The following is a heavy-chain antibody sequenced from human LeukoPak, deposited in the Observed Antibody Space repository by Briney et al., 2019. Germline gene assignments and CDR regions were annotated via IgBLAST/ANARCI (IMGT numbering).Heavy chain of an antibody. Sequence: PGGSLRLSCAVSGFTFDEYAMHWVRQAPGKGLEWVSGISWNSGLIDYADSVKGRFTISRDNAKNSLYLQMNSLKVEDTAFYYCAKVGIFGLVTYYFDYWGQGTLVTVSS. CDR2: ISWNSGLI. D-gene: IGHD3/OR15-3a*01. V-gene: IGHV3-9*01. CDR3: AKVGIFGLVTYYFDY. J-gene: IGHJ4*02. CDR1: GFTFDEYA.